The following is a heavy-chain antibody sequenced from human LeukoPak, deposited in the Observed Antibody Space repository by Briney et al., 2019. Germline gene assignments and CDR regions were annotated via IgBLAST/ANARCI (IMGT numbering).Heavy chain of an antibody. D-gene: IGHD3-22*01. CDR2: ISAYYGNT. Sequence: GASVKVSCKASGYTFTTYAISWVRQAPGQGLEWMGWISAYYGNTTYAQKFQGRVTMTTDTSTSTAYMELSSLRSEDTAVYYCARDATANYYDSNGYFAYWGQGTLVTVSS. J-gene: IGHJ4*02. CDR3: ARDATANYYDSNGYFAY. V-gene: IGHV1-18*01. CDR1: GYTFTTYA.